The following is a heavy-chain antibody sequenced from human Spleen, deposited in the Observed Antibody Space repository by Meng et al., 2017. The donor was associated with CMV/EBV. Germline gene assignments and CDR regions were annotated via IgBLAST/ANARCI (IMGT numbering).Heavy chain of an antibody. CDR1: GYTFTDFG. D-gene: IGHD3-3*01. CDR3: ARDMKRITIFGVVNPGGLSDP. J-gene: IGHJ5*02. V-gene: IGHV1-18*01. CDR2: IYPYNGNT. Sequence: ASVKVSCKASGYTFTDFGITWVRQAPGQGLEWMGWIYPYNGNTNFAQNFQGRVSMTTDKSTSTAYMELGSLRSDDTAVYYCARDMKRITIFGVVNPGGLSDPWGQGTLVTVSS.